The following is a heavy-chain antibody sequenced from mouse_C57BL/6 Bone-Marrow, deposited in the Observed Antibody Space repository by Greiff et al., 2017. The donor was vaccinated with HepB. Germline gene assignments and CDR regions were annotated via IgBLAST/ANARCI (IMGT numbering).Heavy chain of an antibody. CDR2: ISSGSSTI. D-gene: IGHD1-1*01. V-gene: IGHV5-17*01. CDR3: ARPVDYYGSILSAMDY. Sequence: EVKLMESGGGLVKPGGSLKLSCAASGFTFSDYGMHWVRQAPEKGLEWVAYISSGSSTIYYADTVKGRFTISRENAKNTLFLQMTSLRSEDTAMYYWARPVDYYGSILSAMDYWGQGTSVTVSS. CDR1: GFTFSDYG. J-gene: IGHJ4*01.